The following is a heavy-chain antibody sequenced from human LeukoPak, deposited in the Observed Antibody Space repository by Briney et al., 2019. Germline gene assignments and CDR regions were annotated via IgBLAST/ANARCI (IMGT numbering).Heavy chain of an antibody. CDR3: ARVGPSSGPPLYYFDY. J-gene: IGHJ4*02. V-gene: IGHV4-34*01. Sequence: SETPSLTCAVYGGSFSGYYWSWIRQPPGKGLEWIGEINHSGSTNYNPSLKSRVTISVDTSKNQFSLKLSSVTAADTAVYYCARVGPSSGPPLYYFDYWGQGTLVTVSS. CDR1: GGSFSGYY. CDR2: INHSGST. D-gene: IGHD3-22*01.